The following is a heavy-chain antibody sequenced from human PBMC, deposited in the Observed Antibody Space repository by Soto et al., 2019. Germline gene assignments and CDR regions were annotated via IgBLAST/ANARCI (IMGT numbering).Heavy chain of an antibody. V-gene: IGHV3-33*01. CDR1: GFTFSSYG. CDR2: IWFDGSFN. J-gene: IGHJ4*02. CDR3: ARGGLYDSSGYYADY. D-gene: IGHD3-22*01. Sequence: GGSLRLSCAASGFTFSSYGIHWIRQAPGKGLEWVTLIWFDGSFNYYADSVKGRFPIPRENFKNTLFLQMNSLRAEYTFLYYCARGGLYDSSGYYADYWGQGTLVTVSS.